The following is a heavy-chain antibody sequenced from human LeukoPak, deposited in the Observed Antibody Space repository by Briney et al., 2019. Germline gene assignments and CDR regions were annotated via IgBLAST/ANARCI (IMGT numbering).Heavy chain of an antibody. CDR3: AKDQFSRAFDI. Sequence: SCKASGGTFSSYAMHWVRQAPGKGLEWVAVISYDGSNKYYADSVKGRFTISRDNSKNTLYLQMNSLRAEDTAVYYCAKDQFSRAFDIWGQGTMVTVSS. CDR1: GGTFSSYA. D-gene: IGHD5-24*01. J-gene: IGHJ3*02. V-gene: IGHV3-30-3*02. CDR2: ISYDGSNK.